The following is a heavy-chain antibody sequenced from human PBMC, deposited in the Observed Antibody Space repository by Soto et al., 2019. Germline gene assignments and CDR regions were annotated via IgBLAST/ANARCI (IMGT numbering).Heavy chain of an antibody. D-gene: IGHD5-18*01. Sequence: GASVKVSCKASGYTFNSYYIHWVRQAPGQGLEWMGIFNPSGGSTNYPQKLQGRVTLTRGTSTSTVYMELSSLRSEDTAIYYCARGGYDWYFDLWGRGTLVTVSS. CDR1: GYTFNSYY. J-gene: IGHJ2*01. CDR3: ARGGYDWYFDL. V-gene: IGHV1-46*02. CDR2: FNPSGGST.